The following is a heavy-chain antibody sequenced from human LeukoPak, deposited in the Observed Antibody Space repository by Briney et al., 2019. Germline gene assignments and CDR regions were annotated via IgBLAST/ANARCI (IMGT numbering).Heavy chain of an antibody. CDR1: GGSISSYY. Sequence: SETLSLTCTVSGGSISSYYWSWIRQPPGKGLEWIGYIYYSGSTNYNPSLKSRVTISVDTSKNQFSLKPSSVTAADTAVYYCARLGEPFDAFDIWGQGTMVTVSS. CDR2: IYYSGST. V-gene: IGHV4-59*08. J-gene: IGHJ3*02. D-gene: IGHD3-10*01. CDR3: ARLGEPFDAFDI.